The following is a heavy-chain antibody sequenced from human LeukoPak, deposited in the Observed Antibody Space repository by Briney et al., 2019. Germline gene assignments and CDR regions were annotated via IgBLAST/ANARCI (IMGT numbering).Heavy chain of an antibody. CDR2: IYYSGST. J-gene: IGHJ4*02. Sequence: SGTLSLTCTVSGGSISSSSYYWGWIRQPPGKGLEWIGSIYYSGSTYYNPSLKSRVTISVDTSKNQFSLKLSSVTAADTAVYYCARVDSSGYHSDYWGQGTLVTVSS. CDR1: GGSISSSSYY. CDR3: ARVDSSGYHSDY. V-gene: IGHV4-39*07. D-gene: IGHD3-22*01.